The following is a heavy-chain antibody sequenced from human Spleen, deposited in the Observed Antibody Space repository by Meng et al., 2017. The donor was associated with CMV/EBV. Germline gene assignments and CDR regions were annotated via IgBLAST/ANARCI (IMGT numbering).Heavy chain of an antibody. CDR1: GFDFSDLA. V-gene: IGHV3-21*01. J-gene: IGHJ3*02. CDR3: ARDLVDSGAFDI. CDR2: ISSGTSYI. Sequence: GGSLRLSCAASGFDFSDLAMNWVRQAPGKGLEWVSSISSGTSYIYYADSVRGRFTISRDNAKNSLYLQMNSLRAEDTAVYFCARDLVDSGAFDIWGQGTMVTVSS. D-gene: IGHD2-8*02.